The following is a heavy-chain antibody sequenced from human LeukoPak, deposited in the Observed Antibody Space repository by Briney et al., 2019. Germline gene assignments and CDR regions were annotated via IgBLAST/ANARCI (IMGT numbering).Heavy chain of an antibody. D-gene: IGHD6-13*01. J-gene: IGHJ6*02. V-gene: IGHV4-34*01. CDR2: INHSGST. CDR1: GGSFSGYY. Sequence: SSETLSLTCAVYGGSFSGYYWSWIRQPPGKGLEWIGEINHSGSTNYNPSLKSRVTMSVDTSKNQFSLKLSSVTASDTAVYYCARTHSSSWPHYYYYYYGMDVWGQGTTVTVSS. CDR3: ARTHSSSWPHYYYYYYGMDV.